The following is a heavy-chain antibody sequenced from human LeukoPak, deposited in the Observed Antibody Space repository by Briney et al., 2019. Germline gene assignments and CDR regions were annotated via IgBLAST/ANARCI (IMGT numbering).Heavy chain of an antibody. CDR2: IYYRGSN. CDR3: AGDRLGTASVAFDI. D-gene: IGHD6-13*01. J-gene: IGHJ3*02. CDR1: SRSMSNYY. V-gene: IGHV4-59*01. Sequence: SQTLSLTCTVSSRSMSNYYSSCIRQPQGKVLEWIWYIYYRGSNNYSTSLKGRVTMSVDTSRNQFSLKLDSVTAADTAVYYCAGDRLGTASVAFDIWGQGTMVTVSS.